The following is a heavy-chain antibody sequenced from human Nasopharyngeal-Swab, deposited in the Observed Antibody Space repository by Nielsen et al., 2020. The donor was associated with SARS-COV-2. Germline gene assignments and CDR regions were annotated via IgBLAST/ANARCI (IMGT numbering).Heavy chain of an antibody. V-gene: IGHV3-30*18. CDR1: GFTVSSNY. J-gene: IGHJ4*02. D-gene: IGHD3-3*01. Sequence: GGSLRLSCAASGFTVSSNYMSWVRQAPGKGLEWVAVISYDGSNKYYADSVKGRFTISRDNSKNTLYLQMNSLRAEDTAVYYCAKSALNEYYDFWSGYFRPQYYFDYWGQGTLVTVSS. CDR2: ISYDGSNK. CDR3: AKSALNEYYDFWSGYFRPQYYFDY.